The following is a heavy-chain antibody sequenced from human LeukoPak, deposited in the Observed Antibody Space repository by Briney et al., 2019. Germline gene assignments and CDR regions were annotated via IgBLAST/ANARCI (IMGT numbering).Heavy chain of an antibody. CDR3: ARRGGYSYGYGIDY. CDR2: IYYSGST. CDR1: GGSISSSSYY. J-gene: IGHJ4*02. V-gene: IGHV4-39*07. Sequence: SETLSLTCTVSGGSISSSSYYWGWIRQPPGKGLEWIGSIYYSGSTYYNPSLKSRVTISVDTSKNQFSLKLSSVTAADTAVYYCARRGGYSYGYGIDYWGQGTLVTVSS. D-gene: IGHD5-18*01.